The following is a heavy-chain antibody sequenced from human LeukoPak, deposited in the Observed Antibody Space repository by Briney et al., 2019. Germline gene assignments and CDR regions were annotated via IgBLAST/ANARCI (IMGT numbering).Heavy chain of an antibody. CDR1: GGSFSGYY. D-gene: IGHD3-22*01. V-gene: IGHV4-34*01. CDR3: ASIDLWGTMIAN. Sequence: SETLSLTCAVYGGSFSGYYWSWIRQPPGKGLEWIGEINHSGSTNYNPSLKSRVTISVDTSKTQFSLKLSSVTAADTAVYYCASIDLWGTMIANWGQGTLVTVSS. J-gene: IGHJ4*02. CDR2: INHSGST.